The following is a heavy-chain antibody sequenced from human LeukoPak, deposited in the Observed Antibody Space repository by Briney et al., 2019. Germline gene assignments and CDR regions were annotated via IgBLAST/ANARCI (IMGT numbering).Heavy chain of an antibody. J-gene: IGHJ4*02. CDR1: GFSFSDAW. V-gene: IGHV3-15*07. D-gene: IGHD2-15*01. CDR2: IRSKADGGTP. Sequence: GGSLRLSCAASGFSFSDAWMNWVRQAPGKGLEWVGHIRSKADGGTPDYIAPVKGRFTISRDDSKDTLYLQMNSLNTEATALYYCTTRSPARYCSDGACSSSADYRGQGTLVTVSS. CDR3: TTRSPARYCSDGACSSSADY.